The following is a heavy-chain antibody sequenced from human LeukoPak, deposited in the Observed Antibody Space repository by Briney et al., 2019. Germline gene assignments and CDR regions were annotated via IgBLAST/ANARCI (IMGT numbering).Heavy chain of an antibody. CDR3: ARDPPFIIGTTFFDY. Sequence: PGGALRLSFAASGFTFSSYSMKWVRPAPGKGLEWGSSISTSSTYIYYAASVKGRFTISRDNAKNSLYLQMNSLRAEDTAVYYCARDPPFIIGTTFFDYWGQGTLVTVSS. D-gene: IGHD1-20*01. V-gene: IGHV3-21*01. CDR2: ISTSSTYI. CDR1: GFTFSSYS. J-gene: IGHJ4*02.